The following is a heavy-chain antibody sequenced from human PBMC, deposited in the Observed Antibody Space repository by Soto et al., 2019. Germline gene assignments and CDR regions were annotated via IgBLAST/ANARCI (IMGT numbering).Heavy chain of an antibody. D-gene: IGHD1-1*01. CDR1: GFTLSHYA. V-gene: IGHV3-23*01. CDR3: ARVPTAYHNVPIFDL. CDR2: VSVSGRDT. J-gene: IGHJ4*02. Sequence: GGSLRLSCVASGFTLSHYAMTWVRQAPGKGLEWVSHVSVSGRDTRHAASVQGRFTISRDTSTNTLYFDMYSLRADDTAIYYCARVPTAYHNVPIFDLWGMGTLVTVSS.